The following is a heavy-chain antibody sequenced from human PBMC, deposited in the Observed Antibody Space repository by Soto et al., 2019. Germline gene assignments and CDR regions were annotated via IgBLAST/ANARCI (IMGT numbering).Heavy chain of an antibody. V-gene: IGHV3-23*01. CDR1: GFTFSSYA. CDR2: ISSDGSST. D-gene: IGHD6-6*01. CDR3: ARDLEQVASYYYMDV. J-gene: IGHJ6*03. Sequence: GGSLRLSCAASGFTFSSYAMSWVRQAPGKGLVCVSHISSDGSSTNYADSVKGRFTISRDNAKNSLYLQMNSLRAEDTAVYYCARDLEQVASYYYMDVWGQGATVTVSS.